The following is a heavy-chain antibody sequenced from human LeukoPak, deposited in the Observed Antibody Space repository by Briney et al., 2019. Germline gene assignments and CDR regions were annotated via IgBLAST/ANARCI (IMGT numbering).Heavy chain of an antibody. Sequence: ASLKVSCKASGYTFIYYWIHWVRQAPGQGREWMGWIDPKNGGTNYAQKFRGRVTMTTDSSFTTVYMDLSRLISDDTTVYYCSRGGLYHGFDYWGQGTLVTVSS. CDR1: GYTFIYYW. J-gene: IGHJ4*02. D-gene: IGHD1-14*01. V-gene: IGHV1-2*02. CDR2: IDPKNGGT. CDR3: SRGGLYHGFDY.